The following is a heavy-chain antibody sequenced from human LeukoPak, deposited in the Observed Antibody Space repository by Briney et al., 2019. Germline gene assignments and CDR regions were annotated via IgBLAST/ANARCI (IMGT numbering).Heavy chain of an antibody. J-gene: IGHJ6*02. V-gene: IGHV1-46*01. CDR2: INPSGGST. Sequence: GASVKVSCRASGYTFTSYYMHWVRQAPGQGREWMGIINPSGGSTNYAQKFQGRVTITRDTSTSTVYVELSSLRSEDTAVYYCARIAVAGLIYYYGMDVWGQGTTVTVSS. CDR3: ARIAVAGLIYYYGMDV. D-gene: IGHD6-19*01. CDR1: GYTFTSYY.